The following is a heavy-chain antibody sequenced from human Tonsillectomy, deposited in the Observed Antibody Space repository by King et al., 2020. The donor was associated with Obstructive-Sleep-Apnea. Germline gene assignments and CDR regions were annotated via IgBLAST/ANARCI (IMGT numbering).Heavy chain of an antibody. J-gene: IGHJ1*01. V-gene: IGHV3-23*04. Sequence: VQLVESGGGLVQPGGSLRLSCAASGFTFSSYAMSWVRQAPGKGLEWGSAISGSGGSTYYADSVKGGFTISRDNSKNTLYMQMNSLRSEDTAVYYCANDLLDYEGSGRGTEDVQPCGQGTLVTVSS. CDR1: GFTFSSYA. CDR3: ANDLLDYEGSGRGTEDVQP. CDR2: ISGSGGST. D-gene: IGHD3-10*01.